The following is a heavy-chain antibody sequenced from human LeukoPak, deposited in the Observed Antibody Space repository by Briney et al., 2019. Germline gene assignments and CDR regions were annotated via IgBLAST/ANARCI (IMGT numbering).Heavy chain of an antibody. CDR3: ARRIAAAGACFDY. Sequence: GGSPRLSCAASGFTFSSYSMNWVRQAPGKGLEWVSYISSSSTIYYADSVKGRFTISRDNAKNSLYLQMNSLRAEDTAVYYCARRIAAAGACFDYWGQGTLVTVSS. J-gene: IGHJ4*02. D-gene: IGHD6-13*01. CDR2: ISSSSTI. V-gene: IGHV3-48*01. CDR1: GFTFSSYS.